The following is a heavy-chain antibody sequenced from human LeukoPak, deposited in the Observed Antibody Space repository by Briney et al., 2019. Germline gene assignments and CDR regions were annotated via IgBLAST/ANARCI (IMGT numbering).Heavy chain of an antibody. V-gene: IGHV3-74*01. CDR3: ARGAGGLDY. CDR1: GFTFSTYW. Sequence: GGSLRLSCAASGFTFSTYWMHWVRQVPGKGLVWVSHVSGGGTRTSYVGSVKGRFTISRDNAKNMLYLQMNSLRADDTAVYYCARGAGGLDYWGQGILVTVSS. J-gene: IGHJ4*02. D-gene: IGHD6-13*01. CDR2: VSGGGTRT.